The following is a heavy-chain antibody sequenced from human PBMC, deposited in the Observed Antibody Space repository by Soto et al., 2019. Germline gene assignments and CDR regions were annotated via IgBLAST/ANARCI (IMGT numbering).Heavy chain of an antibody. D-gene: IGHD5-18*01. CDR1: GGSLSSSSYY. J-gene: IGHJ4*02. V-gene: IGHV4-39*01. Sequence: QLQLQESGPGLVKPSETLSLTCTVSGGSLSSSSYYWGWIRQPPGKGLEWIGSIYYSGSTYYNPSLKSRVTIPVDTSKNQSSLKLSSVTAADTAVYYCARHDTAMVIFWGQGTLVTVSS. CDR3: ARHDTAMVIF. CDR2: IYYSGST.